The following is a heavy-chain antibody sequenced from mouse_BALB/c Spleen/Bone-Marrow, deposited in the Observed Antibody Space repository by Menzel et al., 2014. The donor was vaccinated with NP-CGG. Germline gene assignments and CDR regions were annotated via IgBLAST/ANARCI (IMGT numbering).Heavy chain of an antibody. CDR3: ARHETGTGQYFDY. V-gene: IGHV5-12-2*01. D-gene: IGHD4-1*01. Sequence: EVHLVESGGDLVQPGGSLKLSCAASGLTFSNYNISWVRQTPEKRLERVAYISNGGGNTYYPDTVKGRFTISRDSAKNTLYLQMTSLKSEDTAIYYCARHETGTGQYFDYWGQGTTLTVSS. CDR1: GLTFSNYN. CDR2: ISNGGGNT. J-gene: IGHJ2*01.